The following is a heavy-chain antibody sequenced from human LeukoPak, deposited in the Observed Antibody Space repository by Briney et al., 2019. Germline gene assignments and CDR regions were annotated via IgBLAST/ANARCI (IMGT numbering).Heavy chain of an antibody. J-gene: IGHJ3*02. D-gene: IGHD5-18*01. Sequence: ASVKVSCKASGYTFTAYYMYWVRQAPGQGLEWMGWINPNTGGTNSAQKFQGRVTMTRDTSISTAYMELKRLSSDDTAVYYCARDLAMVTTDAFDIWGQGTMVTVSS. V-gene: IGHV1-2*02. CDR1: GYTFTAYY. CDR2: INPNTGGT. CDR3: ARDLAMVTTDAFDI.